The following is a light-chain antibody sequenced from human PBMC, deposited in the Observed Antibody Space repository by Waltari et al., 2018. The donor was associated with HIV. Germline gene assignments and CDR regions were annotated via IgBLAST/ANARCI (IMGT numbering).Light chain of an antibody. J-gene: IGLJ2*01. CDR3: KSYTSSGTLV. CDR1: RRDVGAYNS. V-gene: IGLV2-14*01. CDR2: EVS. Sequence: QSALTQPASVSGSPGQSITISCTGTRRDVGAYNSFPWYQQEPGRAPKLIIYEVSIRPSGVSNRFSGSKSGNTASLTISGLQAEDEADYYCKSYTSSGTLVFGGGTKLTVL.